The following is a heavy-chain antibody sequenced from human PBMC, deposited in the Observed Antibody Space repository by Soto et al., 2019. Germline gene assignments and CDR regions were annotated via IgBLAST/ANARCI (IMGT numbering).Heavy chain of an antibody. Sequence: QVQLVQSGAEVKKPGASVKVSCKASGYTFTSYGISWVRQAPGQGLEWMGWINPYNGNTNYAQKLQGRATMTTDTSTNTAYMELRSLRPDDTAVYYCARDWFGIDYWGQGTLVTVSS. CDR1: GYTFTSYG. CDR3: ARDWFGIDY. V-gene: IGHV1-18*01. CDR2: INPYNGNT. D-gene: IGHD3-16*01. J-gene: IGHJ4*02.